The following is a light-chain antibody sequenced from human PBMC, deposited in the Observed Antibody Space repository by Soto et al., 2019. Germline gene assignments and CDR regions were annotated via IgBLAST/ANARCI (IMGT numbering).Light chain of an antibody. CDR3: TSYTRSGLYV. J-gene: IGLJ1*01. CDR2: DVN. V-gene: IGLV2-14*01. CDR1: SSDIGGSTY. Sequence: QSVLTQPASVSGSPGQSITVSCTGTSSDIGGSTYVSWYQQHPGKAPRLIIYDVNNRPSGVAARFSASKSGNTASLTISGLQAEDEADYYCTSYTRSGLYVFGTGTKVTGL.